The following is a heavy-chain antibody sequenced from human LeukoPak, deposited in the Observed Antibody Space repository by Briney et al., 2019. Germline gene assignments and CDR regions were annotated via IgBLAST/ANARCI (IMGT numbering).Heavy chain of an antibody. CDR2: FDPEDGET. Sequence: GASVKVSCKVSGYTLTELSMHWVRQAPGKGLEWMGGFDPEDGETIYAQKFQGRVTMTEDTSTDTAYMELSSLRSEDTAVYYCATLPPPHYYDSTTKGGADYWGQGTLVTVSS. CDR1: GYTLTELS. D-gene: IGHD3-22*01. V-gene: IGHV1-24*01. CDR3: ATLPPPHYYDSTTKGGADY. J-gene: IGHJ4*02.